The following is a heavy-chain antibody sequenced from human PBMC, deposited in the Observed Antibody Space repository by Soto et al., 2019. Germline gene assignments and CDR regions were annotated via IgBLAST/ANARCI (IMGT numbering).Heavy chain of an antibody. CDR1: GGSITTGGYY. J-gene: IGHJ4*02. D-gene: IGHD2-15*01. CDR3: ARTKCSGGSCYSWSLDY. Sequence: SETLSLTCTVSGGSITTGGYYWSWIRQLPGKGLEWIGHRYYSESTYYNPSLKSRVSVSLDTSKNQFSLKLSFVTAADTAMYYCARTKCSGGSCYSWSLDYWGQGTPVTVSS. CDR2: RYYSEST. V-gene: IGHV4-31*03.